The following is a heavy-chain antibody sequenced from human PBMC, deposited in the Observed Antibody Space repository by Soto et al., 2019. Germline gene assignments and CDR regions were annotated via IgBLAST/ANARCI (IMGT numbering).Heavy chain of an antibody. D-gene: IGHD3-22*01. Sequence: QMQLVQSGAEVKKTGSSVKVSCKGSGNTFTYVYLHWVRQAPGQALEWMGWITPFNGNTKYAQKFPDRVTLTGDTSLNTAYMELSSLRSDDTAMFYCASGRYDASGYFDYWGQGTLVTVSS. CDR1: GNTFTYVY. CDR3: ASGRYDASGYFDY. J-gene: IGHJ4*02. V-gene: IGHV1-45*02. CDR2: ITPFNGNT.